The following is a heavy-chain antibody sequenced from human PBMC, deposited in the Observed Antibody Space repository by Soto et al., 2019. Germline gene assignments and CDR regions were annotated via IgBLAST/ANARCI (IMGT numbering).Heavy chain of an antibody. D-gene: IGHD2-2*01. J-gene: IGHJ5*02. CDR3: ARLSGYYCSSSTCYDWFDA. V-gene: IGHV4-39*01. CDR2: IHYSGDT. Sequence: SETLSLTCSVSGDSISSSEFYWGWVRQPPGKGLEWIGTIHYSGDTYYDPCLKSRVTMSVDTSKNQFSVRLISVTAADTAIYFCARLSGYYCSSSTCYDWFDAWGQGTLVTVSS. CDR1: GDSISSSEFY.